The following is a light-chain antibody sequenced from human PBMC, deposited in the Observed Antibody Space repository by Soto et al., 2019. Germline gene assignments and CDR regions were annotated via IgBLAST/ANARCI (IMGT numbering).Light chain of an antibody. J-gene: IGKJ2*01. CDR1: QTVSVY. Sequence: DIQMTQSPSSLSASVGDRVTITCRASQTVSVYLNWYRQEPGKAPKLLIFSASTLQSGVPPRFSGSGSGTDFTLTISNLQPEDFAVYYCQQYGSSPPYTFGQGTKLEIK. CDR2: SAS. CDR3: QQYGSSPPYT. V-gene: IGKV1-39*01.